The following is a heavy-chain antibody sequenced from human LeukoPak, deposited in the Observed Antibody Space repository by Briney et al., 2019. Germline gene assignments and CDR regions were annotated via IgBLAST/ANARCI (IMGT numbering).Heavy chain of an antibody. CDR1: GGSISSSNW. V-gene: IGHV4-4*02. J-gene: IGHJ6*04. CDR2: IYHSGST. D-gene: IGHD6-13*01. Sequence: SGTLYLTCDVSGGSISSSNWWRWVRPPPGKGLEWIGEIYHSGSTNYNPSLKGRVTISVDKSKNQFSLKLSSVTAADTAVYYCARIGRSSSSWSNYYYGMDVWGKGTTVTVSS. CDR3: ARIGRSSSSWSNYYYGMDV.